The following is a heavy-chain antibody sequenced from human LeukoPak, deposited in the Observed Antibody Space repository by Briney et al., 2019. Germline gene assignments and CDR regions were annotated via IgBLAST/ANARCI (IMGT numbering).Heavy chain of an antibody. V-gene: IGHV4-61*02. J-gene: IGHJ4*02. CDR3: ARDQGYGDYDLDY. Sequence: SQTLSLTCTVSGGSISSGSYYWSWIRQPAGRGLEWIGRIYTSGSTNYNPSLKSRATISVATSKNQFSLKLSSVTAADTAVYYCARDQGYGDYDLDYWGQGTLVTVSS. CDR2: IYTSGST. D-gene: IGHD4-17*01. CDR1: GGSISSGSYY.